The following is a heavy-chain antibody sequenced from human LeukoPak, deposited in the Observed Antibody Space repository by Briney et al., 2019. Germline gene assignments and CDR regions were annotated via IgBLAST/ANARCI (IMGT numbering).Heavy chain of an antibody. V-gene: IGHV4-39*07. D-gene: IGHD3-22*01. CDR3: ATLSSGYTDAIDY. J-gene: IGHJ4*02. CDR2: IYYSGST. CDR1: GGSISSSSYY. Sequence: SETLSLTCTVSGGSISSSSYYWGWIRQPPGKGLEWIGSIYYSGSTYYNPSLKSRVTISVDTSKSQFSLKLSSVTAADTAVYYCATLSSGYTDAIDYWGQGTLVTVSS.